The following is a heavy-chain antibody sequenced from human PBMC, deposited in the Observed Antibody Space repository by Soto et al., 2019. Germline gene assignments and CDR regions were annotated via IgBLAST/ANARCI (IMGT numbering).Heavy chain of an antibody. D-gene: IGHD3-10*01. CDR2: IKSKTDGETT. V-gene: IGHV3-15*07. Sequence: GVSLRLSCAASGFSFHDAWMNWVRQAPGKGLEWVGRIKSKTDGETTDYAAPVKGRFSVSRDDSKNTLYLQMNSLKTEDTAVYYCTADLIGTYYSPYDYWGQGILVTVSS. J-gene: IGHJ4*02. CDR1: GFSFHDAW. CDR3: TADLIGTYYSPYDY.